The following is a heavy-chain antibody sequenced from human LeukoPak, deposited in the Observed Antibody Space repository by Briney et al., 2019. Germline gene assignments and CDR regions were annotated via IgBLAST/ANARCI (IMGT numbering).Heavy chain of an antibody. J-gene: IGHJ4*02. D-gene: IGHD1-26*01. Sequence: GGSLRLSCAASGFTFSSYTMSWVREAPGKGLGWGSNISGSGGSTHYEASVKGRFTISRDDAKRSLDLQMDSLRAEDTAIYYCAYRNTLDYWGQGTLVTVSS. CDR2: ISGSGGST. CDR3: AYRNTLDY. V-gene: IGHV3-23*01. CDR1: GFTFSSYT.